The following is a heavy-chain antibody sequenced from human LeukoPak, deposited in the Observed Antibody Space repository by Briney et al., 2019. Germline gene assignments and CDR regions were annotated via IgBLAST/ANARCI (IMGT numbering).Heavy chain of an antibody. D-gene: IGHD5-12*01. J-gene: IGHJ4*02. CDR3: ARDGYHTIDH. CDR2: IGSSGNPI. V-gene: IGHV3-48*03. CDR1: GFTFSSYE. Sequence: GGSLRLSCAAFGFTFSSYEMNWVRQAPGKGLEWGSYIGSSGNPIYYADSVKGRFTISRDNAKNSLYLQMSSLRAEDTAVYYCARDGYHTIDHWGQGILVTLSS.